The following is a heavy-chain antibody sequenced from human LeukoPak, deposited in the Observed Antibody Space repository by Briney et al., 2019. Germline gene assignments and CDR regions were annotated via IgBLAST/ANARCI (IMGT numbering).Heavy chain of an antibody. CDR2: ISGSGGNT. Sequence: GGSLRLSCAASGFAFSRYVIVWVRQAPGRGLEWVSGISGSGGNTYYGDSVKGRFTISRDNSKNTVYLQMNSLRAEDTAVYYCAKAQGYLDYWGQGTLATVSS. V-gene: IGHV3-23*01. CDR1: GFAFSRYV. J-gene: IGHJ4*02. CDR3: AKAQGYLDY.